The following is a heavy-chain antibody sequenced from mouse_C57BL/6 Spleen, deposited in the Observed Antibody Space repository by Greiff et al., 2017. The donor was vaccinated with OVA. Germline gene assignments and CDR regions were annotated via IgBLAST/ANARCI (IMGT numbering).Heavy chain of an antibody. CDR3: ARDPDDGSSNWYFDV. Sequence: EVQLVESGGGLVKPGGSLKLSCAASGFTFSSYAMSWVRQTPEKRLEWVATISDGGSYTYYPDNVKGRFTISRDNAKNNLYLQMSHLKSEDTAMYYCARDPDDGSSNWYFDVWGTGTTVTVSS. CDR1: GFTFSSYA. J-gene: IGHJ1*03. V-gene: IGHV5-4*01. D-gene: IGHD1-1*01. CDR2: ISDGGSYT.